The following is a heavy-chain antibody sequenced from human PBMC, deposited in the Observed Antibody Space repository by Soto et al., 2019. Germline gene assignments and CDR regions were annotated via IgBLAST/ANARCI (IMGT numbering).Heavy chain of an antibody. CDR1: RGTFRTSA. D-gene: IGHD3-3*02. Sequence: QVQLVQSGAEVKKPGSSVKVSCKTSRGTFRTSAISWVRQAPGQGLEWLGGIKPVFPTADYAQKFQGRVTSTADESTTTAYMEMSSLRSEDKAVYYCARDKDRQKLGGNYCYVMDVWGQGTTVPVSS. J-gene: IGHJ6*01. CDR3: ARDKDRQKLGGNYCYVMDV. V-gene: IGHV1-69*12. CDR2: IKPVFPTA.